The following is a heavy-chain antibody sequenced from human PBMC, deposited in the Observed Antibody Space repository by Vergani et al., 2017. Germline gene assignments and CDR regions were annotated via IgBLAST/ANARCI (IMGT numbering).Heavy chain of an antibody. J-gene: IGHJ6*02. CDR3: ASVVSVDTYYDFWSGYANYGMDV. CDR2: TRNKANSYTT. CDR1: GFTFGDYA. V-gene: IGHV3-72*01. Sequence: EVQLVESGGGLVQPGRSLRLSCTASGFTFGDYAMSWFRQAPGKGLEWVGRTRNKANSYTTEYAASVKGRFTISRDDSKNSLYLQMNSLKTEDTAVYYCASVVSVDTYYDFWSGYANYGMDVWGQGTTVTVSS. D-gene: IGHD3-3*01.